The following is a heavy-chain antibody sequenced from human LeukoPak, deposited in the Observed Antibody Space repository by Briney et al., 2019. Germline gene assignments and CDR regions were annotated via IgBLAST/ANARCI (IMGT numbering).Heavy chain of an antibody. CDR3: ARSGSYYY. CDR2: ISSNGGST. CDR1: GFTFSSYA. D-gene: IGHD1-26*01. J-gene: IGHJ4*02. Sequence: PGGSLRLSCAASGFTFSSYAMHWVRQAPGKGLECVSAISSNGGSTYYANSVKGRFTVSRDNSKNTLYLQMGSLRAEDMAVYYCARSGSYYYWGQGTLVTVSS. V-gene: IGHV3-64*01.